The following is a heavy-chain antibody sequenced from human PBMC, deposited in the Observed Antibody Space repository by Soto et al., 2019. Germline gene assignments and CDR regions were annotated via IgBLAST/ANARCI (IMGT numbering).Heavy chain of an antibody. CDR2: INPNCGGT. D-gene: IGHD5-18*01. V-gene: IGHV1-2*04. J-gene: IGHJ4*02. CDR3: ARGFGYSYAQRGYFDY. CDR1: GYTFTGCY. Sequence: ASVKVSCKASGYTFTGCYMHWVRQAPGQGLEWMGWINPNCGGTNYAQKFQGWVTMTRDTSISTAYMELSRLRSDDTAVYYCARGFGYSYAQRGYFDYWGQGTLVTVSS.